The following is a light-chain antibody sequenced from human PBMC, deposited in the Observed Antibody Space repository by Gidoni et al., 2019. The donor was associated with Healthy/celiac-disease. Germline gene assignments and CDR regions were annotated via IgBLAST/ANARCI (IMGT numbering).Light chain of an antibody. CDR3: QQRSNWPPLT. CDR2: DAS. V-gene: IGKV3-11*01. Sequence: VLTQSPATLSLSPGERATLSCRASQCVSSNLAWYQQKPGQAPRLLIYDASNRATGIPARVRGSGAGTDFTLTISSLEPEDFAVYYCQQRSNWPPLTFXGXTKVEIK. J-gene: IGKJ4*01. CDR1: QCVSSN.